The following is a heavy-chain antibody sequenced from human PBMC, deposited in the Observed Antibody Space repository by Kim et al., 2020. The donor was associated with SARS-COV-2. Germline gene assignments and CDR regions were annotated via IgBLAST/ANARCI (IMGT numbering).Heavy chain of an antibody. CDR2: IIPIFGTA. J-gene: IGHJ3*02. CDR3: ASSSGSYPYSAFDI. V-gene: IGHV1-69*13. D-gene: IGHD3-10*01. Sequence: SVKVSCKASGGTFSSYAISWVRQAPGQGLEWMGGIIPIFGTANYAQKFQGRVTITADESTSTAYMELSSLRSEDTAVYYCASSSGSYPYSAFDIWGQGTMVTVSS. CDR1: GGTFSSYA.